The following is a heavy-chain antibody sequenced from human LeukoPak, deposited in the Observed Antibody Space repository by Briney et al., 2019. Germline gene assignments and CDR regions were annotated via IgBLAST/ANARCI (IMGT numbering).Heavy chain of an antibody. D-gene: IGHD2-8*01. CDR2: INHSGST. J-gene: IGHJ4*02. V-gene: IGHV4-34*01. Sequence: PSETLSLTCAVYGGSFSGYYWSWIRQPPGKGLEWIGEINHSGSTNYNPSLKSRVTISVDTSKNQLSLKLSSVTAADTAVYYCARFPYCTNGVCFRFRNSLDYWGQGTLVTVSS. CDR3: ARFPYCTNGVCFRFRNSLDY. CDR1: GGSFSGYY.